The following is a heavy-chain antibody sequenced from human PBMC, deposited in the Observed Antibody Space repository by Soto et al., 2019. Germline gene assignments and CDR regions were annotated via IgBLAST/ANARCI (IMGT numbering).Heavy chain of an antibody. Sequence: SETLSLTCTVSGGSISSYYWSWIRQPPGKGLEWIGYIYYSGSTNYNPSPKSRVTISVDTSKNQFSLKLSSVTAADTAVYYCARVDTAMPLDYYFDYWGQGTLVPVSS. CDR1: GGSISSYY. CDR3: ARVDTAMPLDYYFDY. CDR2: IYYSGST. V-gene: IGHV4-59*01. J-gene: IGHJ4*02. D-gene: IGHD5-18*01.